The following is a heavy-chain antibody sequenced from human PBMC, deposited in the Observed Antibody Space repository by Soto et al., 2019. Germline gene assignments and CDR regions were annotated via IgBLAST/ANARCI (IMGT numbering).Heavy chain of an antibody. CDR2: IVPTLGTS. V-gene: IGHV1-69*01. CDR1: GGTFTSYA. CDR3: ARELERHNYYYGMDV. J-gene: IGHJ6*02. D-gene: IGHD1-1*01. Sequence: QVPLVQSGAEVKKPGSSVKVSCKASGGTFTSYAVVWVRQAPGQGLEWMGGIVPTLGTSKYAQRFQGRVSLTADGSWSTVYMELSSLRYDDTAIYYCARELERHNYYYGMDVWGQGTTVTVSS.